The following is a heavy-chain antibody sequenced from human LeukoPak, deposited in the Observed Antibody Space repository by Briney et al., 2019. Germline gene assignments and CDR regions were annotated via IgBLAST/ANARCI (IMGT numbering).Heavy chain of an antibody. CDR2: MYYRGNT. CDR1: GGSISTITYY. CDR3: ARPMVRGVIGRGLFDY. D-gene: IGHD3-10*01. V-gene: IGHV4-39*07. J-gene: IGHJ4*02. Sequence: SETLSLTCTVSGGSISTITYYWGWIRQPPGKGLEWVGHMYYRGNTFYNPSLKSRVTISVDTSKNQFSLKLSSVTAADTAVYYCARPMVRGVIGRGLFDYWGQGTLVTVSS.